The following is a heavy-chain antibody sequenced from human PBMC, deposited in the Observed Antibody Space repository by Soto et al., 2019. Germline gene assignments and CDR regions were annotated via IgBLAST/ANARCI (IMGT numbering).Heavy chain of an antibody. CDR3: ARGGYDILTGLVWFDP. CDR2: IIPTLDTA. D-gene: IGHD3-9*01. Sequence: QVQLVQSGAEVKKPGSSVKVSCKASGGTFNKYSISWVRQAPGQGLEWMGGIIPTLDTAKYAQKFQGRVTITAEESTSTAYMELSSLRFEDTAVYYCARGGYDILTGLVWFDPWGQGTLVTVSS. J-gene: IGHJ5*02. V-gene: IGHV1-69*01. CDR1: GGTFNKYS.